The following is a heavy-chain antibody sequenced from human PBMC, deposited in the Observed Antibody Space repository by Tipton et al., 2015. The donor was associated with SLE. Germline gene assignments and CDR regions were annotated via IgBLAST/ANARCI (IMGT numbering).Heavy chain of an antibody. D-gene: IGHD3-3*01. V-gene: IGHV4-34*01. CDR2: IYYSGST. J-gene: IGHJ4*02. CDR3: ARDDHSY. Sequence: TLSLTCAVYGGSFSGYYWSWIRQPPGKGLEWIGSIYYSGSTYYNPSLKSRVTISVDTSKNQFSLKLSSVTAADTAVYYCARDDHSYWGQGTLVTVSS. CDR1: GGSFSGYY.